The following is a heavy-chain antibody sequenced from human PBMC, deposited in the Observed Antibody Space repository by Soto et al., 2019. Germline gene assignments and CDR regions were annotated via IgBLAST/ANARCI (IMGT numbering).Heavy chain of an antibody. CDR2: INHSGST. D-gene: IGHD2-21*02. CDR1: GGSFRGSY. J-gene: IGHJ4*02. Sequence: SEAPSPPRAVYGGSFRGSYWSWIRQPPGKGLEWIGEINHSGSTNYNPSLKSRVTISVDTSKNQFSLKLSSVTAADTAVYYCARVRAYCGGDCYDNLDYWGQGTLVTVSS. V-gene: IGHV4-34*01. CDR3: ARVRAYCGGDCYDNLDY.